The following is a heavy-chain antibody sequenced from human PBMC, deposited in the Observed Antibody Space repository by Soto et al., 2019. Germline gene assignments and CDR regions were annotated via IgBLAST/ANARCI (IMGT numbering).Heavy chain of an antibody. J-gene: IGHJ4*02. CDR3: THVTEYNSGSYYKFYYFDT. Sequence: GAGSSLVNPTQTLPGTCPFSGVSLRTTGGGVGWVPHPPGKCLGGVELIYWNDDKSYPQSRKSRLTVAKDTSKNQVVLTMTNMDPVDTARYYCTHVTEYNSGSYYKFYYFDTWGQRALVTVSS. V-gene: IGHV2-5*01. D-gene: IGHD3-10*01. CDR1: GVSLRTTGGG. CDR2: IYWNDDK.